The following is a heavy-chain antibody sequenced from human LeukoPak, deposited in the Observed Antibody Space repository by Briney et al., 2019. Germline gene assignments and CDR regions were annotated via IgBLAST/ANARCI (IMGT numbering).Heavy chain of an antibody. D-gene: IGHD6-13*01. CDR3: ARDKRQQLDYGMDV. CDR1: GGTFSSYA. CDR2: IIPILGIA. Sequence: SVKVSCKASGGTFSSYAISWVRQARGQGLEWMGRIIPILGIANYAQKFQGRVTITADKSTSTAYMELSSLRSEDTAAYYCARDKRQQLDYGMDVWGQGTTATVSS. V-gene: IGHV1-69*10. J-gene: IGHJ6*02.